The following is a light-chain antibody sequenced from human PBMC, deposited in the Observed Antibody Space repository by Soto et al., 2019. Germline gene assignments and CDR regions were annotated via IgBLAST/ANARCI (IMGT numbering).Light chain of an antibody. CDR1: QSVGTY. CDR2: GAS. Sequence: EIVMTQSPATLSVSPGERATLSCRASQSVGTYFAWYQQKPGQAPRLLIYGASTRAAGISPRFSGGGYGTEFTLTISSLQSEDFAVYYCQQYNDWPRTFGQGTKVGIK. V-gene: IGKV3-15*01. J-gene: IGKJ1*01. CDR3: QQYNDWPRT.